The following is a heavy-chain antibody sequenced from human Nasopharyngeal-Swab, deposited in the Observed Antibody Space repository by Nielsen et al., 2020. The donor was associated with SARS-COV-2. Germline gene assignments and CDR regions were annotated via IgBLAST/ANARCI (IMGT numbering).Heavy chain of an antibody. Sequence: LSLTCAASGFTFSSYAMHWVRQAPGKGLEWVAVISYDGSNKYYADSVKGRFTISRDNSKNTLYLQMNSLRAEDTAVYYCARGEWLLHDYWGQGTLVTVSS. D-gene: IGHD3-3*01. CDR1: GFTFSSYA. CDR2: ISYDGSNK. CDR3: ARGEWLLHDY. V-gene: IGHV3-30*04. J-gene: IGHJ4*02.